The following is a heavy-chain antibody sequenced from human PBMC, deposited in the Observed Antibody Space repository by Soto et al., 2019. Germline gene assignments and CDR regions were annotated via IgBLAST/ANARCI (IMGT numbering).Heavy chain of an antibody. CDR2: INAGNGNT. V-gene: IGHV1-3*01. CDR1: GYTFTSYA. D-gene: IGHD1-26*01. J-gene: IGHJ5*02. Sequence: QVQLVQSGAEVKKPGASVKVSCKASGYTFTSYAMHWVRQAPGQRLEWMGWINAGNGNTKYSQKFQGRVTINRDTSASTAYMELSSLRSEDTAVYYCARDGGESYSSNWFDPWGQGTLVTVSS. CDR3: ARDGGESYSSNWFDP.